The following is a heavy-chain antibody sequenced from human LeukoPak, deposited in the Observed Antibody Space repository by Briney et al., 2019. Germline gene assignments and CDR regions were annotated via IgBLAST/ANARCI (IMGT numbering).Heavy chain of an antibody. D-gene: IGHD3-22*01. J-gene: IGHJ3*02. V-gene: IGHV1-2*02. CDR3: ARDLVSYYYDSSGSPDAFDI. Sequence: EASAKVSCKASGYTFTGYYMHWVRQAPGQGLEWMGWINPNSGATNYAQKFQGRVTMTRDTSISTAYMELSRLRSDDTAVYYCARDLVSYYYDSSGSPDAFDIWGQGTMVTVSS. CDR1: GYTFTGYY. CDR2: INPNSGAT.